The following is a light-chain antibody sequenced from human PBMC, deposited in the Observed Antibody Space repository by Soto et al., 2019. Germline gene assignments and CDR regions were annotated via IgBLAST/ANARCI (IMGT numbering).Light chain of an antibody. CDR1: QSLLSSSDNRNY. J-gene: IGKJ4*01. V-gene: IGKV4-1*01. CDR3: QTYYRVPLT. CDR2: WAS. Sequence: DVVMTQSPDSLALSLGERATINCKSSQSLLSSSDNRNYLAWFQQKVGQPPKLLIRWASTRESGVPDRFSASGSATDFPLTINSLQAEDVADYYFQTYYRVPLTFGGGTKVELK.